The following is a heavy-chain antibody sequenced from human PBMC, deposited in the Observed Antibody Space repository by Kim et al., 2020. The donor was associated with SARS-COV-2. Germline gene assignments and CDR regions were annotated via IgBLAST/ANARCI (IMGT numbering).Heavy chain of an antibody. Sequence: YHNPSLNSRVTISVDTSKNQFSLKLSSVTAADTAVYYCARDDSGYSYFDYWGQGALVTVSS. CDR3: ARDDSGYSYFDY. D-gene: IGHD3-22*01. V-gene: IGHV4-31*02. J-gene: IGHJ4*02.